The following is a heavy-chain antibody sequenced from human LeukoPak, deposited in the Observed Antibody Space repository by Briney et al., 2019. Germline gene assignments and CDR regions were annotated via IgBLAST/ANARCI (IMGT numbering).Heavy chain of an antibody. J-gene: IGHJ5*02. CDR3: AILAADNWFDP. CDR1: GYTFTSYD. Sequence: SVKVSCKASGYTFTSYDISWVRQAPGQGLEWMGGIIPIFGTANYAQKFQGRVTITADKSTSTAYMELSSLRSEDTAVYYCAILAADNWFDPWGQGTLVTVSS. CDR2: IIPIFGTA. D-gene: IGHD6-13*01. V-gene: IGHV1-69*06.